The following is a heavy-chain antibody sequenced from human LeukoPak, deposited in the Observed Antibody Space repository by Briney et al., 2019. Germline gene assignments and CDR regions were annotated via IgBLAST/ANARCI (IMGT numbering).Heavy chain of an antibody. CDR2: IKKDGSEK. V-gene: IGHV3-7*05. Sequence: PGGSLRLSCAASGFTFSNYWMSWVRQAPGKGLEWVANIKKDGSEKHYVDSLKGRFTISRDNTKNPLYLEVNSLRAEDTAVYYCGRIAYGNYVWGQGALVTVSS. CDR3: GRIAYGNYV. CDR1: GFTFSNYW. D-gene: IGHD3-16*01. J-gene: IGHJ4*02.